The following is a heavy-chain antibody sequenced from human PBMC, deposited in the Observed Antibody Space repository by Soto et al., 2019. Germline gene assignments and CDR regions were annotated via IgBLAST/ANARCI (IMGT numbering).Heavy chain of an antibody. V-gene: IGHV1-69*06. CDR3: ARDKGVPGITFDS. D-gene: IGHD3-10*01. CDR1: GVTFSTSA. Sequence: QVQLVQSGADVKKPGSSVKVSCKASGVTFSTSALNWVRQAPGQGLEWMGGIIPLFGSANYAQKFQGRVTITADTSTSTVYMDLTSLRSEDTAVYFCARDKGVPGITFDSWGQGTLLTVSS. CDR2: IIPLFGSA. J-gene: IGHJ4*02.